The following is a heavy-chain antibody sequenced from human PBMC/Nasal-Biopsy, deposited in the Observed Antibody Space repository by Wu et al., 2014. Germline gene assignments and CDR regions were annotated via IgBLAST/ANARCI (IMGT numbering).Heavy chain of an antibody. CDR3: AKVLYSGWNYPYFHS. Sequence: SGFTFATDWMTWVRQAPGKGLQWVANINKDGNKLNYVDSVKGRFTISRDNTKNTLYLQMNSLRAEDTALYYCAKVLYSGWNYPYFHSWGQGTLVTVSS. CDR1: GFTFATDW. CDR2: INKDGNKL. D-gene: IGHD1-7*01. J-gene: IGHJ4*02. V-gene: IGHV3-7*03.